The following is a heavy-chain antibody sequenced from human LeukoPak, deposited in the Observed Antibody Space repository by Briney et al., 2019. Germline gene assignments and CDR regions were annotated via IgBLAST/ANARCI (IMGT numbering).Heavy chain of an antibody. CDR1: GFTFSSYA. Sequence: GGSLRLSCAASGFTFSSYAMSWVRQAPGKGLEWVSAISGSGGSTYYADSVKGRFTISRDDSKNTLYLQMNSLRAEDTAVYYCAKVASMYYEEYYFDYWGQGTLVTVSS. CDR3: AKVASMYYEEYYFDY. J-gene: IGHJ4*02. D-gene: IGHD3-3*01. V-gene: IGHV3-23*01. CDR2: ISGSGGST.